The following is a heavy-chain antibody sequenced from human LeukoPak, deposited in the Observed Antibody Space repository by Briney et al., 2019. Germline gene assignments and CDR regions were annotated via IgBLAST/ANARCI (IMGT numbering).Heavy chain of an antibody. J-gene: IGHJ4*02. Sequence: GGSLRLSCAASGFTFSSYAMSWVRQAPGKGLEWVSSISSSSGYIYYADSVKGRLTISRDNAKNSLYLQMDSLRAEDTAVYYCARAGWELLHSFFDYWGQGALVTVSS. D-gene: IGHD4-23*01. CDR3: ARAGWELLHSFFDY. CDR2: ISSSSGYI. CDR1: GFTFSSYA. V-gene: IGHV3-21*01.